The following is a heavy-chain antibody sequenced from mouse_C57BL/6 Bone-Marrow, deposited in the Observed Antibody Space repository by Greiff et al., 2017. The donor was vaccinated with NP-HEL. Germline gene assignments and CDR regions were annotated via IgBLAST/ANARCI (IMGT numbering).Heavy chain of an antibody. CDR1: GYTFTTYP. D-gene: IGHD1-1*01. Sequence: VQLQQSGAELVKPGASVKMSCKASGYTFTTYPIEWMKQNHGKSLEWIGNFHPYNDDTTYNEKFKGKATLTVEKSSSTVYLELSRLTSDDSAVYYCAKYYYGSSDWYFDVGGTGTTVTVSS. CDR3: AKYYYGSSDWYFDV. CDR2: FHPYNDDT. V-gene: IGHV1-47*01. J-gene: IGHJ1*03.